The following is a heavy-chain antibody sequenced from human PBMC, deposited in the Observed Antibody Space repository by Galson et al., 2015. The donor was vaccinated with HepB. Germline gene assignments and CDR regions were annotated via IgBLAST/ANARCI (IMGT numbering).Heavy chain of an antibody. CDR2: IDPSDSYT. D-gene: IGHD3-10*01. J-gene: IGHJ4*02. CDR3: ATGGGTLLWFGRPPPNEEKHGS. Sequence: QSGAEVKKPGESLRISCKGSGYSFTSYWISWVRQMPGKGLEWMGRIDPSDSYTNYSPSFQGHVTISADKSISTAYLQWSSLKASDPAKYYWATGGGTLLWFGRPPPNEEKHGSWGQGTLVTVSS. CDR1: GYSFTSYW. V-gene: IGHV5-10-1*01.